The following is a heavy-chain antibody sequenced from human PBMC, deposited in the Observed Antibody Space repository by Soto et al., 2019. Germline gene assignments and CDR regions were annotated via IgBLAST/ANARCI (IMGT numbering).Heavy chain of an antibody. CDR2: ISYDGNNK. CDR3: ARDLHNSRLRVDY. CDR1: GFSFSSYA. D-gene: IGHD3-22*01. Sequence: GGSLRLSCAASGFSFSSYAMHWVRQAPGKGLEWVAAISYDGNNKYNAESVKGRFAISRDNSKNTLYLQMNSLRGEDTGVYFCARDLHNSRLRVDYWGQGTLVTVSS. V-gene: IGHV3-30*03. J-gene: IGHJ4*02.